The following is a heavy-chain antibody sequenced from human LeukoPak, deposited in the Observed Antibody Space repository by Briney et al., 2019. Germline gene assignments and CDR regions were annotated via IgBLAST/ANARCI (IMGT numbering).Heavy chain of an antibody. J-gene: IGHJ4*02. D-gene: IGHD6-13*01. CDR2: FDPEDGET. CDR1: GYTLTELS. Sequence: ASVKVSCKVSGYTLTELSMHWVRQAPGKGLEWMGGFDPEDGETIYAQKFQGRVTMTEDTSTDTAYMELSSLRSEDTAVYYCATDLGIPPQPILARNYWGQGTLVTVSS. CDR3: ATDLGIPPQPILARNY. V-gene: IGHV1-24*01.